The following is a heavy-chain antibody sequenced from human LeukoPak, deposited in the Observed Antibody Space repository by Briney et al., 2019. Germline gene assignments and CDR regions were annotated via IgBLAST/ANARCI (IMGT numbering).Heavy chain of an antibody. D-gene: IGHD3-9*01. Sequence: GASLQISCQGSGYSFTSYWISWVRQLPGKGREWMGRIDPSDSYTNYSPSFQGHVTISADKSISTASLQWSSLKASDTAMYYCARERHFDWLLSFDYWGQGTLVTVSS. J-gene: IGHJ4*02. CDR3: ARERHFDWLLSFDY. CDR2: IDPSDSYT. CDR1: GYSFTSYW. V-gene: IGHV5-10-1*01.